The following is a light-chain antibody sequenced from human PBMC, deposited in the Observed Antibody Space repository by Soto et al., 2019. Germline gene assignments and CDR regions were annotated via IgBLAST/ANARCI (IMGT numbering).Light chain of an antibody. CDR3: QQYVSSPPLT. CDR1: QTVSNNF. V-gene: IGKV3-20*01. CDR2: GAS. J-gene: IGKJ1*01. Sequence: EIVLTQSPGTLSLSPGERATLSCRASQTVSNNFLAWYQQRPGQAPRLLISGASTRATGIPDRFSGSGSGTDFTLTISRLEPQDFAVYYCQQYVSSPPLTFGQGTKVEIK.